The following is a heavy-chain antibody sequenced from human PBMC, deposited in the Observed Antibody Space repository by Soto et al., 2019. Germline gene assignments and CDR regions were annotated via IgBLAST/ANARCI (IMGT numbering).Heavy chain of an antibody. J-gene: IGHJ4*02. D-gene: IGHD3-10*01. CDR1: GFTFSNYW. V-gene: IGHV3-7*01. CDR3: ARVEGGYYGSGSYGFDY. Sequence: EVQLVESGGGLVQPGGSLSLSCAASGFTFSNYWMTWVRQAPGKGLEWVANIKQDGSEKYYVDSVKGRSTISRDNAKNSGYLHMDSLRVEDTAVYYCARVEGGYYGSGSYGFDYWGQGSLVTVSS. CDR2: IKQDGSEK.